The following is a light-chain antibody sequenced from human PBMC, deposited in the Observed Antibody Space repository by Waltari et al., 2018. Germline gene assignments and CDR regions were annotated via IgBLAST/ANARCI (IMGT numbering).Light chain of an antibody. CDR3: QQYGSSLPGMT. V-gene: IGKV3-20*01. Sequence: DIVMTQSPGTLSLSPGARATLSCRASQSVSSSYLAWYQQKPGKAPRLLIYGASSRATGIPDRFSGSGSGTDFTLSISRREPEDYALYYCQQYGSSLPGMTFGRGTKVDIK. CDR2: GAS. CDR1: QSVSSSY. J-gene: IGKJ3*01.